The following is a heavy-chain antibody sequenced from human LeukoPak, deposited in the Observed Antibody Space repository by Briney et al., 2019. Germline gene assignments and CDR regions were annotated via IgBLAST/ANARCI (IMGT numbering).Heavy chain of an antibody. D-gene: IGHD2-2*01. CDR1: GFTFSSYS. CDR2: ISSTSAGI. J-gene: IGHJ6*03. V-gene: IGHV3-48*01. Sequence: GGSLRLSCAASGFTFSSYSMNWVRQAPGKGLEWVSYISSTSAGIYYADSVKDRFTISRDNSKNTLYLQMNSLRAEDTAVYYCGGSAAHYYYMDVWGKGTTVTVSS. CDR3: GGSAAHYYYMDV.